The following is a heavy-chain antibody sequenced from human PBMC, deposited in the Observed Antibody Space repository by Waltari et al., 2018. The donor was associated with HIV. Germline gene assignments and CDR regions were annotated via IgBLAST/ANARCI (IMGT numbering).Heavy chain of an antibody. D-gene: IGHD1-26*01. Sequence: EVQLVESGGGLVQPGGSLRLSCTASGFTFSGSWMHWVRQAPGKGLVWVSVSNTDGSGTNYADSVKGRVTICRDNAKNTLYLQMNSLRAEDTAVYYCARGVGSAYYFDHWGQGTLVTVSS. CDR3: ARGVGSAYYFDH. V-gene: IGHV3-74*01. CDR1: GFTFSGSW. CDR2: SNTDGSGT. J-gene: IGHJ4*02.